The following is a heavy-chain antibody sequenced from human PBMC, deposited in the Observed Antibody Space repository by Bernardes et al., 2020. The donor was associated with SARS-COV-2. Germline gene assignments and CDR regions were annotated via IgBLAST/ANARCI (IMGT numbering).Heavy chain of an antibody. CDR3: ARGSGDKPVYGSGSYYVY. J-gene: IGHJ4*02. V-gene: IGHV5-51*01. Sequence: GAYLQISCNGSGYTFFHRWIAWVRQMPGQGLEWMGIIYPGDSDTIYSPSFRGQVTISADKSINTAYLQWSSLKASDTAMYYCARGSGDKPVYGSGSYYVYWGQGSLVTVSS. CDR2: IYPGDSDT. CDR1: GYTFFHRW. D-gene: IGHD3-10*01.